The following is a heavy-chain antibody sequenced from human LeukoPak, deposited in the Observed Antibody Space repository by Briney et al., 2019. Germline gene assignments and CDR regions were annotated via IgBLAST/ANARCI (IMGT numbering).Heavy chain of an antibody. V-gene: IGHV3-20*04. CDR2: INWNGGST. D-gene: IGHD3-10*01. CDR1: GFTVSSNS. J-gene: IGHJ3*02. CDR3: ARGQNYYGSGSHTYDI. Sequence: WGSLRLPCAASGFTVSSNSMTWVRQAPGKGLEWVSGINWNGGSTGYADSVKGRFTISRDNAKNSLYLQVSSLRAEDTAWYYCARGQNYYGSGSHTYDILREGTMVTVSS.